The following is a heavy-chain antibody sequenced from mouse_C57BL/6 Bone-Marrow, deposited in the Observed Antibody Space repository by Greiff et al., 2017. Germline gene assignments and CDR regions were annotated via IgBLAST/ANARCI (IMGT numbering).Heavy chain of an antibody. CDR3: ARRDGYSERFAY. Sequence: EVHVVESGGDLVKPGGSLKLSCAASGFTFSSYGMSWVRQTPDKRLEWVATISSGGSYTSYPDSVKGRFTLSRANAKNTLYLQMSSLKSEDTAMYYCARRDGYSERFAYWGQGTLVTVAA. J-gene: IGHJ3*01. V-gene: IGHV5-6*01. CDR1: GFTFSSYG. D-gene: IGHD2-3*01. CDR2: ISSGGSYT.